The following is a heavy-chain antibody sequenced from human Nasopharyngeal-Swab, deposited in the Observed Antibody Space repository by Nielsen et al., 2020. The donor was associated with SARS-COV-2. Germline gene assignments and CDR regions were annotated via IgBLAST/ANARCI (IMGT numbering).Heavy chain of an antibody. Sequence: GESLKISCAASGFTFSSYWMSWVRQAPGKGLEWVANIKQDGSEKYYVDSVKGRFTISRDNAKNSLYLQMNSLRAEDTAVYYCARDLYCSGGSCYSYGMDVWGQGTTVTVSS. CDR1: GFTFSSYW. CDR3: ARDLYCSGGSCYSYGMDV. J-gene: IGHJ6*02. CDR2: IKQDGSEK. V-gene: IGHV3-7*01. D-gene: IGHD2-15*01.